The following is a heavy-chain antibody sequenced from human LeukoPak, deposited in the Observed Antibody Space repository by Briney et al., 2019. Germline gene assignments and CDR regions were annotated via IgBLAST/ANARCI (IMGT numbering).Heavy chain of an antibody. CDR2: TNPSGGST. Sequence: ASVKVSCKASGYTFTSYYMHWARQAPGQGLEWMGITNPSGGSTSYAQKFQGRVTMTRDMSTSTVYMELSSPRSEDTAVYYCARADSSSSFDYWGQGTLVTVSS. CDR3: ARADSSSSFDY. J-gene: IGHJ4*02. V-gene: IGHV1-46*01. CDR1: GYTFTSYY. D-gene: IGHD6-6*01.